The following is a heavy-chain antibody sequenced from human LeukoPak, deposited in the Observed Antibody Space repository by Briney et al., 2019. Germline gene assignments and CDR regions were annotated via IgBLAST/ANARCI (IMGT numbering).Heavy chain of an antibody. CDR1: GGSFSGYY. D-gene: IGHD7-27*01. CDR3: ARGPSWGY. J-gene: IGHJ4*02. V-gene: IGHV4-34*01. CDR2: INHSGST. Sequence: SETLSLTCAVYGGSFSGYYWSWIRQPPGKGLEWIGEINHSGSTNYNPSLKSRVTISVDTSKNQFSLKLSSVTAADTAVYYCARGPSWGYWGQGTLVTVSS.